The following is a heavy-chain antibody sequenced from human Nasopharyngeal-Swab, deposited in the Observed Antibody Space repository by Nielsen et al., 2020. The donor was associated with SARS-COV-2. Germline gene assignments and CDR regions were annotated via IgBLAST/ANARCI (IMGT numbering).Heavy chain of an antibody. Sequence: RQAPGKGLEWIGEINHSGSTNYNPSLKSRVTISVDTSKNKFSLKLSSVTAADTAVYYCARRTRYGITGTRGGFPVWGKGTTVTVSS. V-gene: IGHV4-34*01. J-gene: IGHJ6*04. D-gene: IGHD1-7*01. CDR2: INHSGST. CDR3: ARRTRYGITGTRGGFPV.